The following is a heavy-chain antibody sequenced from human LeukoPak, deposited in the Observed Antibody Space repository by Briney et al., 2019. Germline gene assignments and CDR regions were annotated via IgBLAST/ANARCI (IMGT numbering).Heavy chain of an antibody. Sequence: PGGSLRLSCAVSGFTFSNYGMSWVRQAPGKGLEWVSTISGSGGRTYYADSVKGRFTISRDNSKSTLYLQMNSLRPEDTAVYYCAKDYGDPRQGNPFDIWGQGTMVTVSS. CDR1: GFTFSNYG. V-gene: IGHV3-23*01. CDR3: AKDYGDPRQGNPFDI. CDR2: ISGSGGRT. J-gene: IGHJ3*02. D-gene: IGHD4-17*01.